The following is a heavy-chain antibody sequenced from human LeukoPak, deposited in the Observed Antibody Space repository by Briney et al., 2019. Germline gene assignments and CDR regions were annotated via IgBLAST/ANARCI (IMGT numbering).Heavy chain of an antibody. J-gene: IGHJ3*02. Sequence: GGSLRLSCAASGFTFSSYGMHWVRQAPGKGLEWVAVIWYGGSNKYYADSVKGRFTISRDNSKNTLYLQMNSLRAEDTAVYYCAKMFGIAAAGTGHAFDIWGQGTMVTVSS. D-gene: IGHD6-13*01. V-gene: IGHV3-30*02. CDR2: IWYGGSNK. CDR1: GFTFSSYG. CDR3: AKMFGIAAAGTGHAFDI.